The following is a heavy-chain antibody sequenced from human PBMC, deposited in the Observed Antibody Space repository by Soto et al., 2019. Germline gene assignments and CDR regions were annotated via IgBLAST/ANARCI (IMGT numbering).Heavy chain of an antibody. CDR2: IHSDGGTT. V-gene: IGHV3-74*01. J-gene: IGHJ4*02. Sequence: GGSLRLSCAASGFTFISYWMHWVLQAPGKGLVWVSRIHSDGGTTTYADSVKGRFTMSRDNAKNTPYLQMNSLRAEDTAVYYCARTYGSNSHFDYWGQGTLVTISS. CDR3: ARTYGSNSHFDY. CDR1: GFTFISYW. D-gene: IGHD4-17*01.